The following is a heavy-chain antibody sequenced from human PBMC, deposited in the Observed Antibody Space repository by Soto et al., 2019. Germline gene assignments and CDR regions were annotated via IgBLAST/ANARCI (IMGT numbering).Heavy chain of an antibody. D-gene: IGHD2-8*02. CDR1: GFTFNSYT. J-gene: IGHJ6*02. V-gene: IGHV3-21*01. CDR3: GIGVLAPRDYGMGV. CDR2: ISTSSRYI. Sequence: EVQLVESGGGLVKPGGSLRLSCTASGFTFNSYTMNWARQAPGKGLEWVSSISTSSRYIYYADSVKGRFPISRDNAKNSLDLEMNSLRVYDTAVYYCGIGVLAPRDYGMGVWGQGTTVTFSS.